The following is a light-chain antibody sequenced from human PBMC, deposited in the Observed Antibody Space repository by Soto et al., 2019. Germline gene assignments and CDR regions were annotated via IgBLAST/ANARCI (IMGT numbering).Light chain of an antibody. J-gene: IGLJ3*02. CDR1: NSNIGRNH. V-gene: IGLV1-47*01. CDR3: ATWDDSLNWV. CDR2: SSS. Sequence: QSALTQPPSASGTPGQRVTVSCSGSNSNIGRNHVYWYQQLPGTAPKLLIYSSSERPSGVPDRFSGSKSGTSASLAISGLRSDDEADYYCATWDDSLNWVFGGGTKLTVL.